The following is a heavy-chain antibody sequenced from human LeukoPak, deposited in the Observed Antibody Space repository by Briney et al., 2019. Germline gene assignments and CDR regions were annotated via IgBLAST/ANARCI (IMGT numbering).Heavy chain of an antibody. D-gene: IGHD4-17*01. CDR2: IYSGGST. CDR3: ARTTYIEGYYFDY. Sequence: GGSLRLSCAAPGFTVSSNYMSWVRQPPGKGLEWVSVIYSGGSTYYADSVKGRFTISRDNSKNTLYLQMNSLRAEDTAVYYCARTTYIEGYYFDYWGQGTLVTVSS. J-gene: IGHJ4*02. CDR1: GFTVSSNY. V-gene: IGHV3-53*01.